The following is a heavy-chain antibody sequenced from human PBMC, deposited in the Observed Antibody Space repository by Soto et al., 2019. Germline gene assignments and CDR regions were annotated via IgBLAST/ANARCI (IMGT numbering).Heavy chain of an antibody. CDR1: ADSSTISNSY. CDR3: ARHRIEVVWRGFDF. D-gene: IGHD1-1*01. V-gene: IGHV4-39*01. J-gene: IGHJ4*02. Sequence: SETLSLTCTVSADSSTISNSYWGWLRQPPGKGLQWIGSSSYNGGTFYNPSLKGRVAISVDTSKKQSSLQVTSVTAADTAVYYCARHRIEVVWRGFDFWGQGSPVTSPQ. CDR2: SSYNGGT.